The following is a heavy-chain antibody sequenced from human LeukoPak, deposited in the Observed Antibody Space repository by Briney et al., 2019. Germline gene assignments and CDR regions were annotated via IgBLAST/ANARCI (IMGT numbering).Heavy chain of an antibody. D-gene: IGHD3-10*01. V-gene: IGHV3-30*04. CDR3: ARDLESSYYGSGSPFNWFDP. Sequence: TGGSLRLSCAASGFTFSSYAMHWVRQAPGKGLEWVAVISYDGSNKYYADSVEGRFTISRDNSKNTLYLQMNSLRAEDTAVYYCARDLESSYYGSGSPFNWFDPWGQGTLVTVSS. CDR2: ISYDGSNK. J-gene: IGHJ5*02. CDR1: GFTFSSYA.